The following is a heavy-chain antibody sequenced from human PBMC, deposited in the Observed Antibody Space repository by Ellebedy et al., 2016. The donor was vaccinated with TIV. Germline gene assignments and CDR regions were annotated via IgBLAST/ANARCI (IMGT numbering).Heavy chain of an antibody. CDR1: GFSLSSYW. D-gene: IGHD3-10*01. CDR3: GRAIGSGSCY. CDR2: IKQDGSEK. V-gene: IGHV3-7*01. Sequence: GESLMISCAASGFSLSSYWMHWVRQAPGKGLEWVANIKQDGSEKYYVDSVKGRFTISRDNAKNSLYLQMNSLRAEDTAVYFCGRAIGSGSCYWGQGTLVTVSS. J-gene: IGHJ4*02.